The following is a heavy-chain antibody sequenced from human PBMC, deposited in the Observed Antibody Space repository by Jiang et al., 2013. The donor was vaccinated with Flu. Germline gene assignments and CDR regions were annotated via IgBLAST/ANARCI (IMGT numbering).Heavy chain of an antibody. CDR2: IYYSGST. D-gene: IGHD4-17*01. CDR1: GGSISSGGYY. J-gene: IGHJ3*01. CDR3: AGDDYGDSGAFDV. Sequence: PGLVKPSQTLSLTCTVSGGSISSGGYYWSWIRQHPGKALDWIGSIYYSGSTYYNPSLKSRVTISVDTSKNQFSLNLSSLTAADTAVYYCAGDDYGDSGAFDVWGQGTMVTVSS. V-gene: IGHV4-31*03.